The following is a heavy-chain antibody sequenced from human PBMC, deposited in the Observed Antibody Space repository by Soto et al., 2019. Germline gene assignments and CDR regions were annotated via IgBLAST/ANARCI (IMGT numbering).Heavy chain of an antibody. J-gene: IGHJ4*02. CDR1: GFTFSSYG. V-gene: IGHV3-30*18. D-gene: IGHD5-18*01. Sequence: GSVRLSCAASGFTFSSYGMHWVRQAPGKGLEWVAVISYDGSNKYYADSVKGRFTISRDNSKNTLYLQMNSLRAEDTAVYYCAKDGRYSYGYSYYFDYWGQGTLVTVSS. CDR2: ISYDGSNK. CDR3: AKDGRYSYGYSYYFDY.